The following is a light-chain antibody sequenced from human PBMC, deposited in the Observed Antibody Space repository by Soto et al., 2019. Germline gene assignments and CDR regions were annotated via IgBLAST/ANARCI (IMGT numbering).Light chain of an antibody. J-gene: IGKJ1*01. CDR3: QHFNDWPRT. V-gene: IGKV3-15*01. CDR1: QSGTSN. CDR2: GAS. Sequence: EIVMTQSPVTLSVSPGERASLSCRANQSGTSNLAWYQQKPCQAPRRLIYGASTRAAGIPARFSGSGSGTEFPLTISNLQSEDFAIYYCQHFNDWPRTFGQGTKVEIK.